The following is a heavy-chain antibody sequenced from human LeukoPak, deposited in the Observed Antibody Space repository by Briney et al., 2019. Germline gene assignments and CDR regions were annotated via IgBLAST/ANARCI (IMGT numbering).Heavy chain of an antibody. V-gene: IGHV1-8*03. CDR1: GYTFTSYG. J-gene: IGHJ5*02. CDR3: ARGGYCSSTSCYARGPFDP. Sequence: GASVKVSCKASGYTFTSYGISWVRQATGQGLEWMGWMSPNSGNTGYAQKFQGRVTITRNTSISTAYMELSSLRSEDTAVYYCARGGYCSSTSCYARGPFDPWGQGTLVTVSS. CDR2: MSPNSGNT. D-gene: IGHD2-2*01.